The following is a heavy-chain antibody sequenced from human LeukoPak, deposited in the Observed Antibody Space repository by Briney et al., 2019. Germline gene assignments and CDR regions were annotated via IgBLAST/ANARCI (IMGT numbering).Heavy chain of an antibody. J-gene: IGHJ6*02. CDR3: ARAGHYYGSGSYYAPPLDYYYYGMDV. CDR2: INAGNGNT. D-gene: IGHD3-10*01. Sequence: ASVKVSCKASGYTFTSYAMHWVRQAPGQRLEWMGWINAGNGNTKYSQKFQGRVTIPRDTSASTAYMELSSLRSEDTAVYYCARAGHYYGSGSYYAPPLDYYYYGMDVWGQGTTVTVSS. V-gene: IGHV1-3*01. CDR1: GYTFTSYA.